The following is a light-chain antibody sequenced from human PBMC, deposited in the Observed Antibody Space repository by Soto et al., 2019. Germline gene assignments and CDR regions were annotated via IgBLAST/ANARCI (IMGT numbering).Light chain of an antibody. Sequence: DIQMTQSPSSLPTSVGDRVTISCRASQSVSNNLNWYQQRPGQPPNLLIFSASRLPPGAPSRFSGSGSGTDFTLTISSLEPEDFATYYCQQTYSSPITFGQGARLEIK. V-gene: IGKV1-39*01. CDR3: QQTYSSPIT. CDR2: SAS. J-gene: IGKJ5*01. CDR1: QSVSNN.